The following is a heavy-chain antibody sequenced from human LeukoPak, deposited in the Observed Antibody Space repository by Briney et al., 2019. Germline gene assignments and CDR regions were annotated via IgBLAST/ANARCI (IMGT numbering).Heavy chain of an antibody. D-gene: IGHD3-22*01. V-gene: IGHV3-48*03. CDR3: AVDWYDSSGYGTFDY. CDR1: GFTFSSYE. Sequence: GRSLRLSCAASGFTFSSYEMNWVRHAPGKGLEGVSYISGSGSSIYYADSAKGRFTISRDNAKNSLYLQMDSLRAEDTAVYYCAVDWYDSSGYGTFDYWGQGTLVTVSS. J-gene: IGHJ4*02. CDR2: ISGSGSSI.